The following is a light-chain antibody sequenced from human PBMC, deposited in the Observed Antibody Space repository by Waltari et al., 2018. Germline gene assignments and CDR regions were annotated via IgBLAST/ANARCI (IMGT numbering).Light chain of an antibody. J-gene: IGLJ3*02. CDR2: EDT. Sequence: SYELTQPPAVSVSPGQTARITCSGDALAKKYAYWYQQKSGQAPVLVIFEDTKRPSAMPERFSGSSSGTMATLTIAGAQVEDEAVYYCYSTDSSGHERVFGGGTKLTVL. CDR1: ALAKKY. CDR3: YSTDSSGHERV. V-gene: IGLV3-10*01.